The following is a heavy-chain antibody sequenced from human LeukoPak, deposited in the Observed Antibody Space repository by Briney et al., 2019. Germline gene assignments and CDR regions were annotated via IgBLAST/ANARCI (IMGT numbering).Heavy chain of an antibody. J-gene: IGHJ4*02. CDR3: ARSGLTSSGYYCFDY. V-gene: IGHV1-69*04. CDR2: IIPILGIA. CDR1: GGTFSSYA. D-gene: IGHD3-22*01. Sequence: GASVKVSCKASGGTFSSYAISWVRQAPGQGLEWMGRIIPILGIANYAQKFQGRVTITADKSTSTAHMELSSLRSEDTAVYYCARSGLTSSGYYCFDYWGQGTLVTVSS.